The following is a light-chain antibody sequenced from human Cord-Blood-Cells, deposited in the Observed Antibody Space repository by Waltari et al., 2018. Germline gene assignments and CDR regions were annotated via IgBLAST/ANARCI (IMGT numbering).Light chain of an antibody. CDR2: QDS. Sequence: SYELTQPPSVSVSPGQTASITCSGDKLGDKYACWYQQKPGQSPVLVIYQDSKRPSVIPERFSGSNSGNTATLTISRTQAMDEADYYCQAWDSSTGVFGTGTKVTVL. CDR3: QAWDSSTGV. J-gene: IGLJ1*01. V-gene: IGLV3-1*01. CDR1: KLGDKY.